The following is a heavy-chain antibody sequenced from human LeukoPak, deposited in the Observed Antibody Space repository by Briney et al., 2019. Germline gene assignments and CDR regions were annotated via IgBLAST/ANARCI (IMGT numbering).Heavy chain of an antibody. Sequence: PPETLSLTCTVSGGSISSYYWSWIRQPPGKGLEWIGYIYYSGSTNYNPSLKSRVTISVDTSKNQFSLKLSSVTAADTAVYYCARDAGLSSSWSNWFDPWGQGTLVTVSS. V-gene: IGHV4-59*01. J-gene: IGHJ5*02. CDR1: GGSISSYY. CDR2: IYYSGST. CDR3: ARDAGLSSSWSNWFDP. D-gene: IGHD6-13*01.